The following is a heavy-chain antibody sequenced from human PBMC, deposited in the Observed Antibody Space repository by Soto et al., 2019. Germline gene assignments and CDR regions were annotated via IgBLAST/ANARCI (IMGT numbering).Heavy chain of an antibody. CDR2: ISYDGSNK. CDR1: GFTFSSYG. J-gene: IGHJ5*02. D-gene: IGHD2-15*01. Sequence: ESGGGVVQPGRSLRLSCAASGFTFSSYGMHWVRQAPGKGLEWVAVISYDGSNKYYADSVKGRFTISRDNSKNTLYLQMNSLRAEDTAVYYCAANIGYCSGGSCYPRWFDPWGQGTLVTVSS. V-gene: IGHV3-30*03. CDR3: AANIGYCSGGSCYPRWFDP.